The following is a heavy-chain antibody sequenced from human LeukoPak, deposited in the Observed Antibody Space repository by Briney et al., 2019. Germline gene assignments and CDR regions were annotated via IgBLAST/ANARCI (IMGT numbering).Heavy chain of an antibody. J-gene: IGHJ4*02. CDR1: GFTFSDYY. V-gene: IGHV3-11*06. D-gene: IGHD6-19*01. CDR3: ARDGSRGPSVY. CDR2: ISSSTTYT. Sequence: GGSLRLSCAASGFTFSDYYMSWIRQAPGKGLEWISYISSSTTYTNYADSVKGRFTISRDNAKNSLYLQMNSLRAEDTAVYYCARDGSRGPSVYWGQGTLVTVSS.